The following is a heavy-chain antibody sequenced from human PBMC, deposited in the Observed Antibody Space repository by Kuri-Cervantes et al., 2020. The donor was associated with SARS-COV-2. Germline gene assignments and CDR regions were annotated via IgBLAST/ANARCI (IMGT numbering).Heavy chain of an antibody. CDR2: ISGSGANT. Sequence: GGSLRLSCAASGFTFSSYAMSWVRQAPGKWLEWVSAISGSGANTYYAVSVKGRFTISRDNAKNTLYLQMDSLRAEDTAVYYCSVAVGYWGQGTLVTVSS. J-gene: IGHJ4*02. CDR3: SVAVGY. CDR1: GFTFSSYA. V-gene: IGHV3-23*01. D-gene: IGHD1-26*01.